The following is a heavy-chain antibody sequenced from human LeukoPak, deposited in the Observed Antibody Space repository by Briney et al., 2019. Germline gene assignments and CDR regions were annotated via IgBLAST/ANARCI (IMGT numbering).Heavy chain of an antibody. Sequence: GGSLRLSCAASGFTFSSYAMSWVRQAPGKGLEWVSAISGSGGSTYYADSVKGRFTISRDNSKNTLYLQMNSLRAEETAVYYCARAPYYYDSSGYYEPAGVDYWGQGTLVTVSS. V-gene: IGHV3-23*01. CDR3: ARAPYYYDSSGYYEPAGVDY. CDR2: ISGSGGST. D-gene: IGHD3-22*01. CDR1: GFTFSSYA. J-gene: IGHJ4*02.